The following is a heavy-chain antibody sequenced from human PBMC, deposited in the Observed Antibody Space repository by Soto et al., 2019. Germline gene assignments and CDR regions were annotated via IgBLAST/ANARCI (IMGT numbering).Heavy chain of an antibody. V-gene: IGHV4-4*02. J-gene: IGHJ4*02. CDR2: IYHSGST. Sequence: SETLSLTCAVSGGSISSSNWWSWVRQPPGKGLEWIGEIYHSGSTNYNPSLKSRVTISVDRSKNQFSLKLSSVTAADTAVYYCARLGGYYQALDHWSQGTLVTVSS. CDR3: ARLGGYYQALDH. CDR1: GGSISSSNW. D-gene: IGHD3-3*01.